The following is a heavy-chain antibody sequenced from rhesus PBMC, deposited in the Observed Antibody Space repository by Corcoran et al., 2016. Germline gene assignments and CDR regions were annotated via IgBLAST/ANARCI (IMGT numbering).Heavy chain of an antibody. D-gene: IGHD6-31*01. CDR2: IYWNDSK. J-gene: IGHJ4*01. CDR3: VRGSYSSGWYDY. CDR1: GFSISISGTG. V-gene: IGHV2-95*01. Sequence: QVTLKESGPALVKPTQTLTLTCTCSGFSISISGTGVGWIRQPPGKALESLASIYWNDSKYYTASLNSRLAISTETSKNQAVITTTYTEPADTATSYCVRGSYSSGWYDYWGQGVLVTVSS.